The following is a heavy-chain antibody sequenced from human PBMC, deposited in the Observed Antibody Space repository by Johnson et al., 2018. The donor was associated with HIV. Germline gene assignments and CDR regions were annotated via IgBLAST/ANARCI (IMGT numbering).Heavy chain of an antibody. CDR1: GFTFDDYA. CDR2: ISWNSGSI. Sequence: EVQLVESGGGVVQPGRSLRLSCAASGFTFDDYAMHWVRQAPGKGLEWVSGISWNSGSIGYAESVKGRFTISRDNAKNSLYLQMNSLRAEDTALYYCAKDREFRVTREGVAFDIWGQGTMVTVSS. J-gene: IGHJ3*02. CDR3: AKDREFRVTREGVAFDI. V-gene: IGHV3-9*01. D-gene: IGHD1-26*01.